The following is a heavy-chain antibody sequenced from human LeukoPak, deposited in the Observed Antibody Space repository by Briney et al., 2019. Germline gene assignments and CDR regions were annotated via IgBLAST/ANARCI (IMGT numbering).Heavy chain of an antibody. D-gene: IGHD6-25*01. V-gene: IGHV1-18*01. CDR1: GYTFTSYG. CDR3: ARDPGAATYDY. J-gene: IGHJ4*02. Sequence: ASVKVSCKASGYTFTSYGISWPRQAPGQELAWVAWMDAMNGNRKYAEKLQGRVTVTTDTSTNTAYMELTSLRSDDTAVYFCARDPGAATYDYWGQGTLVTVSS. CDR2: MDAMNGNR.